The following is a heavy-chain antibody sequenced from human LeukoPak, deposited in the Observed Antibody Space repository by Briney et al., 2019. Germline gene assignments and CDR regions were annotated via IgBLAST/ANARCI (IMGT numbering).Heavy chain of an antibody. D-gene: IGHD5-18*01. Sequence: GGSLRLSCAASGFTFSSYAMGWVRQAPGEGLEWVSAITASGGNTYYADSVKGRFTISRDNSKNTLYLQVNSLRAEDTAVYYCAKGNGYSYGRYYFDYWGQGTLVTVSS. V-gene: IGHV3-23*01. CDR3: AKGNGYSYGRYYFDY. CDR1: GFTFSSYA. J-gene: IGHJ4*02. CDR2: ITASGGNT.